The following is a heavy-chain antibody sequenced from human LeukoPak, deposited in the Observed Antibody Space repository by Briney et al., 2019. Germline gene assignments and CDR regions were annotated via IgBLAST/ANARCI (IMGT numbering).Heavy chain of an antibody. CDR3: ARQHPSGRGSGLDF. J-gene: IGHJ4*02. Sequence: SETLSLTCTVSGGSIVGYYWTWIRQPPGKGLEWLGYIYYSGTTNYNPSLKSRVTISVDTSKNHFSLKLSSVTAADTAVYYCARQHPSGRGSGLDFWGQGALVIVSS. CDR1: GGSIVGYY. D-gene: IGHD2-15*01. V-gene: IGHV4-59*08. CDR2: IYYSGTT.